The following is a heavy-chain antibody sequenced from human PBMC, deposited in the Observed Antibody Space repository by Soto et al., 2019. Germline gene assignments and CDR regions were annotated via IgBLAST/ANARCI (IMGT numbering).Heavy chain of an antibody. D-gene: IGHD3-3*01. J-gene: IGHJ4*02. CDR1: GFTFSSYG. CDR3: AKEHEYDFWSGYYFRSRPDY. CDR2: ISYDGSNK. Sequence: GGSLRLSCAASGFTFSSYGMHWVRQAPGKGLEWVAVISYDGSNKYYADSVKGRFTISRDNSKNTLYLQMNSLRAEDTAVYYCAKEHEYDFWSGYYFRSRPDYWGQGTLVTVSS. V-gene: IGHV3-30*18.